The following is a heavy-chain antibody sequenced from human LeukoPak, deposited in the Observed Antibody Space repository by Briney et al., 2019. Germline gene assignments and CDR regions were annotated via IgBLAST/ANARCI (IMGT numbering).Heavy chain of an antibody. J-gene: IGHJ4*02. CDR2: FDPEDGET. V-gene: IGHV1-24*01. CDR1: GYTLTELS. Sequence: ASVKVSCKVSGYTLTELSMHWVRQAPGKGLEWMGGFDPEDGETIYAQKFQGRVTMTEDTSTDTAYMELNSLRAEDTAVYYCAKVRGYSRNAENLFDYWGQGTLVTVSS. CDR3: AKVRGYSRNAENLFDY. D-gene: IGHD5-18*01.